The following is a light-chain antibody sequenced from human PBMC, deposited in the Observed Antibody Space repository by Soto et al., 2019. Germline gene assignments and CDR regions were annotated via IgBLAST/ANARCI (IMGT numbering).Light chain of an antibody. Sequence: QTVVTQEPSLTVSPGGTVTLTCASSTGAVTSGNYASWIQQKPGQAPRTLIYTTNQKHSWTPARFSGSLLGGKAALTLSGVQPEDEADYYCLLYYGIAQLVFGGGTKLTVL. J-gene: IGLJ3*02. V-gene: IGLV7-43*01. CDR2: TTN. CDR1: TGAVTSGNY. CDR3: LLYYGIAQLV.